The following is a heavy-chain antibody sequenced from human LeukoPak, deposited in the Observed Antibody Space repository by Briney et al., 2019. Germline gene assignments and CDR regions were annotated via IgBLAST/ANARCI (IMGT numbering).Heavy chain of an antibody. J-gene: IGHJ3*02. D-gene: IGHD3-22*01. V-gene: IGHV1-46*01. CDR3: ARDSGPYYYDSSGFRAFDI. CDR1: GYTFTSYY. Sequence: ASVKVSCKASGYTFTSYYMHWVRQAPGQGLEWMGIINPSGGSTNYAQKFQGRVTITADESTSTAYMELSSLRSEDTAVYYCARDSGPYYYDSSGFRAFDIWGQGTMVTVSS. CDR2: INPSGGST.